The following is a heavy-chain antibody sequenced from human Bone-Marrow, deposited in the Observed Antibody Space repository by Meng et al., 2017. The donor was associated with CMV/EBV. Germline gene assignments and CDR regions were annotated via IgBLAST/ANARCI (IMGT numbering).Heavy chain of an antibody. CDR1: GGTFSSYA. D-gene: IGHD3-3*01. J-gene: IGHJ6*02. CDR2: IIPILGIA. V-gene: IGHV1-69*10. CDR3: AQSITIFGVVIWGGSYYYYGMDV. Sequence: SVKVSCKASGGTFSSYAISWVRQAPGQGLEWMGGIIPILGIANYAQKFQGRVTITADKSTSTAYMELSRLRSEDTAVYYCAQSITIFGVVIWGGSYYYYGMDVWGQGTTVTVAS.